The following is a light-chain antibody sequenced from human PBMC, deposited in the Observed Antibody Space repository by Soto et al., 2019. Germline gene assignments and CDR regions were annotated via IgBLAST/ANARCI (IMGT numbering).Light chain of an antibody. CDR1: QSVSGN. Sequence: IVMTQSPATLSVSPGERATLSCRASQSVSGNLAWYQQEPGQAPRLLIYGASTRATGIPARFSGSGFGTEFSLTISSLQSEDFAVYYCQQYNDWPRTFGQGTKVEIK. V-gene: IGKV3-15*01. CDR2: GAS. J-gene: IGKJ1*01. CDR3: QQYNDWPRT.